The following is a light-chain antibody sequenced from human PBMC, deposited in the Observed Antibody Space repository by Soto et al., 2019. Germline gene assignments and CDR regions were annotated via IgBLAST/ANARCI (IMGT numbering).Light chain of an antibody. CDR1: SGDIGGYDY. CDR2: EVT. CDR3: SSYAGSNTPYV. V-gene: IGLV2-8*01. J-gene: IGLJ1*01. Sequence: QSVLAQPPSASGSPGQSVTISCTGTSGDIGGYDYVSWYQQHPGKAPKLMIYEVTKRPLGVPDRFSGSKSGNTASLTVSGLQAEDEDDYYCSSYAGSNTPYVFGTWTKVTVL.